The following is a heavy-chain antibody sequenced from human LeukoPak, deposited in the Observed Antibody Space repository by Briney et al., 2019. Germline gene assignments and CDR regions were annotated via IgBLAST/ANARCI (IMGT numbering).Heavy chain of an antibody. CDR3: ARDYHGSGSLTTFDS. CDR2: INPRGGSA. J-gene: IGHJ4*02. Sequence: ASVKVSCKASGYTFTSFFMHWVRQAPGQGLEWMGTINPRGGSATSAQRFQGRLTVTRDTSTSTVYMELSSLTSEDTAVYYCARDYHGSGSLTTFDSWGQGTLVTVSS. D-gene: IGHD3-10*01. V-gene: IGHV1-46*01. CDR1: GYTFTSFF.